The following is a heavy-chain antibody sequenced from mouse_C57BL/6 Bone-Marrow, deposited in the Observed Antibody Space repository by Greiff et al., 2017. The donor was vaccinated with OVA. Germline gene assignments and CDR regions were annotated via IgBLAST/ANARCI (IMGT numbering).Heavy chain of an antibody. Sequence: EVQLVESGGGLVKPGGSLKLSCAASGFTFSSYTMPWVRQTPEQRLEWVATISGGGGNTYYPDSVKGRFTISRDNAENTLYLQLSSLRSEDTALYYCERHAGSSYGYWGQGTPLTVSS. CDR3: ERHAGSSYGY. CDR1: GFTFSSYT. D-gene: IGHD1-1*01. CDR2: ISGGGGNT. J-gene: IGHJ2*01. V-gene: IGHV5-9*01.